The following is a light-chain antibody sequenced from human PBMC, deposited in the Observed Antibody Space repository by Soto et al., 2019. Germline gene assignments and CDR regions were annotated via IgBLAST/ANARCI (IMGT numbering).Light chain of an antibody. CDR2: GAS. CDR1: QRVSY. J-gene: IGKJ1*01. V-gene: IGKV3-20*01. Sequence: EIVLTQSPGTLSLSPGERATLFCRASQRVSYLAWYQQKPGQGPRLLIYGASSRATGIPDRFSGSGSGTDFTLTISRLEPEDFAVYYCQQYGSPPRRFGQGTKVEI. CDR3: QQYGSPPRR.